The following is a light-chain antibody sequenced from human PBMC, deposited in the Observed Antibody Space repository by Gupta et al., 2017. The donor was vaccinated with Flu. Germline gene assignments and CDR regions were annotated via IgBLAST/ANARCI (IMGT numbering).Light chain of an antibody. V-gene: IGLV2-8*01. CDR1: SSDVCGYNY. J-gene: IGLJ2*01. Sequence: HSALTQPPSASGSPGQSVTISCTGTSSDVCGYNYVSWYQQHPGKAPKHIIYEVNKRTSGVPDRFSGSRNGNTASLTVSGLQAEDEADYYCCSYGGSKFFGGGTKLTVL. CDR3: CSYGGSKF. CDR2: EVN.